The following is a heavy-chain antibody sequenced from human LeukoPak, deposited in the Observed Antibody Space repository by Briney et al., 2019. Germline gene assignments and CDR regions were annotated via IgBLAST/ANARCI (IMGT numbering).Heavy chain of an antibody. CDR2: ISGSGGST. D-gene: IGHD3-10*01. CDR1: GFTFSSYA. Sequence: PGGSLRLSCAASGFTFSSYAMSWVRQAPGKGLEWVSAISGSGGSTYYADSVKGRFTISRDNSKNTLYLQMNSLRAEDTAVYYCVKDLVWSPTPFDAFDIWGQGTMVTVSS. V-gene: IGHV3-23*01. CDR3: VKDLVWSPTPFDAFDI. J-gene: IGHJ3*02.